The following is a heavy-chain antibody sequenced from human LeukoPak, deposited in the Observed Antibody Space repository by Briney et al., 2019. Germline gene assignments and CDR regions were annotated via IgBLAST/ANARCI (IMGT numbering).Heavy chain of an antibody. CDR2: INPNSGGT. J-gene: IGHJ5*02. CDR3: ASSLRRLVPAAIEADWDWFDP. CDR1: GYTFTGYY. D-gene: IGHD2-2*02. V-gene: IGHV1-2*02. Sequence: ASVKVSCKASGYTFTGYYMDWVRQAPGQGLEWMGWINPNSGGTNYAQKFQGRVTMTRDTSISTAYMELSRLRSDDTAVYYCASSLRRLVPAAIEADWDWFDPWGQGTLVTVSS.